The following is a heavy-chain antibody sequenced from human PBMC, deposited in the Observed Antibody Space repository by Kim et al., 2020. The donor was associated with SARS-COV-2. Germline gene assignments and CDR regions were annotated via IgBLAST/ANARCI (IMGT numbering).Heavy chain of an antibody. Sequence: ASVKVSCKASGYTFTSYDMHWVRQAPGQRLEWMGWINAGNGNTKYSQKFQGRVTITRDTSASTAYMELSSLRSEDTAVYYCARDEDRAGLEWLFFDYWGQGTLVPVSS. CDR2: INAGNGNT. D-gene: IGHD3-3*01. J-gene: IGHJ4*02. V-gene: IGHV1-3*01. CDR3: ARDEDRAGLEWLFFDY. CDR1: GYTFTSYD.